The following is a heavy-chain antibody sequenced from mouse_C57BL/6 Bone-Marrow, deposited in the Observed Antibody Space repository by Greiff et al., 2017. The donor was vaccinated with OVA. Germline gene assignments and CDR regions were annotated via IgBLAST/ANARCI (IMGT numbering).Heavy chain of an antibody. CDR3: ARRATVVAGDWYFDV. D-gene: IGHD1-1*01. J-gene: IGHJ1*03. CDR1: GYTFTSYG. Sequence: VQRVESGAELARPGASVKLSCKASGYTFTSYGISWVKQRTGQGLEWIGEIYPRSGNTYYNEKFKGKATLTADKSSSTAYMELRSLTSEDSAVYFCARRATVVAGDWYFDVWGTGTTVTVSS. CDR2: IYPRSGNT. V-gene: IGHV1-81*01.